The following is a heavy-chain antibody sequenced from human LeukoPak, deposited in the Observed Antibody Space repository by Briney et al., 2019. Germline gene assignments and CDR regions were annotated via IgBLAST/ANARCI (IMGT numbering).Heavy chain of an antibody. D-gene: IGHD3-9*01. CDR3: ARGPYDFLTGYYSFGY. Sequence: SETLSLTCTVSGGSISSYYWSWIRQPPGKELEWIGYIYYSGSTNYNPSLKSRVTISVDTSKNQFSLKQSSVTAADTAVYYCARGPYDFLTGYYSFGYWGQGTLVTVSS. CDR1: GGSISSYY. V-gene: IGHV4-59*08. CDR2: IYYSGST. J-gene: IGHJ4*02.